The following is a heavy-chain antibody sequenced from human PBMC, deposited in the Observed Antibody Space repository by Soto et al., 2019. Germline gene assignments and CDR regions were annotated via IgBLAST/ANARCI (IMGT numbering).Heavy chain of an antibody. CDR1: GFTFSSYA. D-gene: IGHD1-1*01. Sequence: GGSLRLSCAASGFTFSSYAMHWVRQAPGKGLEWVAVISYDGSNKYYADSVKGRFTISRDNSKNTLYLQMNSLRAEDTAVYYCARDGGWNDFSLYVGMDVWGQGTTVTVSS. J-gene: IGHJ6*02. V-gene: IGHV3-30-3*01. CDR2: ISYDGSNK. CDR3: ARDGGWNDFSLYVGMDV.